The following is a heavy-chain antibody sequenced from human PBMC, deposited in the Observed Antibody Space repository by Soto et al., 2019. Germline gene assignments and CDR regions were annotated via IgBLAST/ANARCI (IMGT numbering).Heavy chain of an antibody. V-gene: IGHV6-1*01. Sequence: SQTLSLTCAISGDSVSSNSAAWNWIRQSPSRGLEWLGRTYYRSKWYNDYAVSVKSRITINPDTSKNQFSLQLNSVTPEDTAVFSCERTPPSFFGGVIGILDYWGKGPLVTASP. CDR3: ERTPPSFFGGVIGILDY. CDR2: TYYRSKWYN. J-gene: IGHJ4*02. D-gene: IGHD3-3*01. CDR1: GDSVSSNSAA.